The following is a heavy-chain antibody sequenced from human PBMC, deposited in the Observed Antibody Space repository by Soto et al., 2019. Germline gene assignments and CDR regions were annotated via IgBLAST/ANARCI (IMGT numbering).Heavy chain of an antibody. D-gene: IGHD6-19*01. J-gene: IGHJ6*02. CDR1: GYSFSSYW. V-gene: IGHV5-10-1*01. Sequence: RGESLKISCKGSGYSFSSYWISWVRQMPGKGLEWMGRIDPSDSYTKYSPSFQGHVTISADKSISTAYLQWSSLKASDNAIYYCARHAKYGSSNYYSYYYDMDGWGQGTRVTVSS. CDR2: IDPSDSYT. CDR3: ARHAKYGSSNYYSYYYDMDG.